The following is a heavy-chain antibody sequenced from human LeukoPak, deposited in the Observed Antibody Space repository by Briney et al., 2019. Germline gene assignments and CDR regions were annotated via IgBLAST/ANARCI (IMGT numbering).Heavy chain of an antibody. CDR1: GGSISSYY. Sequence: SETLSLTCTVSGGSISSYYWSWIRQPPGKGLEWIGYIYYSGSTSYNPSLKSRVTISVDTSKNQFSLKLSSVTAADTAVYYCARVRLQSMVRGVVLYYFDYWGQGTLVTVSS. CDR2: IYYSGST. V-gene: IGHV4-59*01. D-gene: IGHD3-10*01. J-gene: IGHJ4*02. CDR3: ARVRLQSMVRGVVLYYFDY.